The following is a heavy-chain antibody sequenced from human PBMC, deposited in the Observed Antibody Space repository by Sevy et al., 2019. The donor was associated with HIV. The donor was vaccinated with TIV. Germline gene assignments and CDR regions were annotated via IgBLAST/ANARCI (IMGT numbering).Heavy chain of an antibody. CDR1: GFTFSSYG. CDR2: IRYDGSNK. CDR3: AKTGYCSSTSCYPSYYYYGMDV. Sequence: GSLRLSCAASGFTFSSYGMHWVRQAPGKGLEWVAFIRYDGSNKYYADSVKGRFTISRDNSKNTLYLQMNSLRAEDTAVYYCAKTGYCSSTSCYPSYYYYGMDVWGQGTTVTVSS. V-gene: IGHV3-30*02. D-gene: IGHD2-2*01. J-gene: IGHJ6*02.